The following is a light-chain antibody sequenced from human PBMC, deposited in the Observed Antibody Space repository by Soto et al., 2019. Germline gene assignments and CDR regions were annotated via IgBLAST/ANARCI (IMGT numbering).Light chain of an antibody. Sequence: EIVLTHSPATLSLSPGERATLSCRASQSVRSYLAWYQQRPSQAPRLLIFDGSNRATGIPARFSGSGSGTDFIFTISSLEPEDFAVYCCQQRSSWPPLGQGTRLEIE. CDR1: QSVRSY. J-gene: IGKJ5*01. V-gene: IGKV3-11*01. CDR3: QQRSSWPP. CDR2: DGS.